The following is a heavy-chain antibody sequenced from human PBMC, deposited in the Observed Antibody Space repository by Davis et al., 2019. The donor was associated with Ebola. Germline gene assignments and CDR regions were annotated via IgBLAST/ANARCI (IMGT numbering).Heavy chain of an antibody. CDR2: INIDGSKI. CDR3: ARVAYGDYWRWFDS. Sequence: GESLKISCAASGFTFSSHWMHWVRQVPGKGLIWVSRINIDGSKINYAASVKGRFTISRDNAKNTLYPEMNSLRAEDTAVYYCARVAYGDYWRWFDSWGQGTLVTVSS. CDR1: GFTFSSHW. J-gene: IGHJ5*01. V-gene: IGHV3-74*01. D-gene: IGHD4-17*01.